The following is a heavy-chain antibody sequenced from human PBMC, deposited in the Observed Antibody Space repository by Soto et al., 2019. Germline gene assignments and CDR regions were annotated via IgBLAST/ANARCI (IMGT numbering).Heavy chain of an antibody. CDR2: IYYSGST. CDR1: GGSISSYY. Sequence: SETLSLTCTVSGGSISSYYWSWIRQPPGKGLEWIGYIYYSGSTNYNPSLKSRVTISVDTSKNQFSLKLSSVTAADTAVYYCARSDSLEWLLHWGQGTLVTVSS. D-gene: IGHD3-3*01. V-gene: IGHV4-59*01. J-gene: IGHJ4*02. CDR3: ARSDSLEWLLH.